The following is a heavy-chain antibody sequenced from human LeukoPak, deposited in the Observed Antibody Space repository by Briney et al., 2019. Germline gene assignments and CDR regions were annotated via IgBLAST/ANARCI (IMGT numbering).Heavy chain of an antibody. CDR2: IIPIFGTA. V-gene: IGHV1-69*05. CDR1: GGTLSSYA. J-gene: IGHJ3*02. CDR3: ARAKDQMVAFDI. D-gene: IGHD2-8*01. Sequence: ASVKVSCKASGGTLSSYAISWVRQAPGQGLEWMGGIIPIFGTANYAQKFQGRVTITTDESTSTAYMELSSLRSEDTAVYYCARAKDQMVAFDIWGQGTMVTVSS.